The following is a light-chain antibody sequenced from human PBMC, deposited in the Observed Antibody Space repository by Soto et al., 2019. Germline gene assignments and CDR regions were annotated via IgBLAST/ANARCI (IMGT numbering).Light chain of an antibody. CDR3: AAWDDSLKGVL. CDR2: TNN. J-gene: IGLJ2*01. Sequence: SALTQTSSASGTPGQRVTMSCSGSNSNIGRNPVNWYQQLPGTAPKLLIYTNNQRSSGVPDRFSASKSGTSASLAISGLQSEDEAEYYCAAWDDSLKGVLFGGGTKLTVL. V-gene: IGLV1-44*01. CDR1: NSNIGRNP.